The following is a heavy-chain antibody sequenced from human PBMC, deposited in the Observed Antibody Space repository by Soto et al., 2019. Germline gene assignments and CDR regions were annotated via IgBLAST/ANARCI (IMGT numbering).Heavy chain of an antibody. Sequence: GGYLRLSCAASGITVSRNYMSWVRQAPGKGLEWVSVIYSGGSTYYADSVKGRFTISRHNSKNTLYLQMNSLRAEDTAVYYRANDLKRAAPFSSDYWGQGTLVTVSS. CDR3: ANDLKRAAPFSSDY. CDR2: IYSGGST. D-gene: IGHD2-15*01. J-gene: IGHJ4*02. CDR1: GITVSRNY. V-gene: IGHV3-53*04.